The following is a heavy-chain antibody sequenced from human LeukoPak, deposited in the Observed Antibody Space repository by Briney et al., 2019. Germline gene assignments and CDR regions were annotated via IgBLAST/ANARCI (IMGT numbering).Heavy chain of an antibody. CDR3: ARVQNYYDSSGLVGDWFDT. V-gene: IGHV4-59*01. J-gene: IGHJ5*02. CDR2: IYYSGST. Sequence: SETLSLTCTVSGGSISSYYWSWIRQPPGKGLEWIGYIYYSGSTNYNPSLKSRVTISVDTSKNQFSLKLSSVTAADTAVYYCARVQNYYDSSGLVGDWFDTWGQGTLVTVSS. CDR1: GGSISSYY. D-gene: IGHD3-22*01.